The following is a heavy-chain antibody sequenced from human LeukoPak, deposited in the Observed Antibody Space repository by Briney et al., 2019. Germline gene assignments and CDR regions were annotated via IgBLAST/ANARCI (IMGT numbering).Heavy chain of an antibody. Sequence: ASVKVSCKASGYTFTNYDINWVRQATGQGLEWMGWMNPNSGNTGYAQNFQGRVTMTRNTSITTAYMELSSLRSEDTAVYYCARVPTTTVTWYYYGMDVWGQGTTVTVSS. J-gene: IGHJ6*02. CDR3: ARVPTTTVTWYYYGMDV. D-gene: IGHD4-17*01. V-gene: IGHV1-8*01. CDR2: MNPNSGNT. CDR1: GYTFTNYD.